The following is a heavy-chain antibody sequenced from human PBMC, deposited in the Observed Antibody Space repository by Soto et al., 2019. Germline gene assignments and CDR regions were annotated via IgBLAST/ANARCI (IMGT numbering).Heavy chain of an antibody. Sequence: GGSLRLSCAASGFTFSSYEMNWVRQAPGKGLEWVSYISSSGSTIYYADSVKGRFTISRDNAKNSLYLQMDSLRAEDTAVYYCARAPHAPGNIFGVANLDYWGQGALVTVSS. CDR1: GFTFSSYE. CDR3: ARAPHAPGNIFGVANLDY. J-gene: IGHJ4*02. D-gene: IGHD3-3*02. CDR2: ISSSGSTI. V-gene: IGHV3-48*03.